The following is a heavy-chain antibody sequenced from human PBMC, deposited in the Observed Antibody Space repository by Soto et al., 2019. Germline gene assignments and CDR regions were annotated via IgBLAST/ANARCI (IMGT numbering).Heavy chain of an antibody. D-gene: IGHD1-1*01. CDR3: AIAISWVEGTHSYGMDV. J-gene: IGHJ6*02. V-gene: IGHV3-30*03. CDR1: GFTFSSYG. Sequence: QVQLVESGGGVVQPGRSLRLSCAASGFTFSSYGMHWVRQAPGKGLEWVAFISYDGSNKYYADSVKGRFTISRDNSKNTLYLPMTSLRAEDPAVYYCAIAISWVEGTHSYGMDVWGQGTTVTVSS. CDR2: ISYDGSNK.